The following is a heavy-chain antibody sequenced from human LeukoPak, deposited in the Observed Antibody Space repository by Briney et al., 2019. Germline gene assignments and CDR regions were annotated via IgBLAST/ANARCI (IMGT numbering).Heavy chain of an antibody. CDR3: ARRITLYGMDV. J-gene: IGHJ6*02. Sequence: SEALFLSCTVSGGFISRDYWSSIRQPPGKGLEWVRYIYYSGTTNYNPSLKSRVTISVDTSKNQFSLRLTSVTAADTAVYYCARRITLYGMDVWGQGTTVTVSS. CDR1: GGFISRDY. CDR2: IYYSGTT. V-gene: IGHV4-59*08. D-gene: IGHD3-10*01.